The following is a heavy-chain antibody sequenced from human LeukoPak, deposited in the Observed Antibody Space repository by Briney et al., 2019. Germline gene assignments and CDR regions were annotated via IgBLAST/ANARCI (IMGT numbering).Heavy chain of an antibody. Sequence: GGSLRLSCEASRLIFSSYWMSWVRQAPGKGLEWVANIKKDGSEMYYVDSVKGRFTISRDNAKNSLYLQMNSLRADDTAVYHCARQETSSYNGAFDIWGQGTMVTVSS. V-gene: IGHV3-7*01. CDR1: RLIFSSYW. J-gene: IGHJ3*02. CDR2: IKKDGSEM. D-gene: IGHD1-26*01. CDR3: ARQETSSYNGAFDI.